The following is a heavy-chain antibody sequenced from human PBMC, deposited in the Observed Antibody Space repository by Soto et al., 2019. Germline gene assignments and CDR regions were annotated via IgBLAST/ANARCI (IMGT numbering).Heavy chain of an antibody. Sequence: GGSLRLSCAASGFTFSSYGMHWVRQAPGKGLEWVAVISYDGSNKYYADSVKGRFTISRDNSKNTLYLQMNSLRAEDTAVYYCAKENYPYYFDYRGQGTLVTVSS. CDR1: GFTFSSYG. V-gene: IGHV3-30*18. D-gene: IGHD1-7*01. CDR3: AKENYPYYFDY. CDR2: ISYDGSNK. J-gene: IGHJ4*02.